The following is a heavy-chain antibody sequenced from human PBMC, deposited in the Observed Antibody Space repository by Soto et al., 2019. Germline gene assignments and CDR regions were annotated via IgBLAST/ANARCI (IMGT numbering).Heavy chain of an antibody. Sequence: PGGSLRLSCAASGFTFSDYYMSWIRQAPGKGLEWVSDISSSGTTIYYADSVKGRFTISRDNAKNLLFLEMNTLRGEDTAVYYCARHGSGYPANYYYGMDVWGQGTTVTVSS. CDR2: ISSSGTTI. D-gene: IGHD3-22*01. CDR1: GFTFSDYY. V-gene: IGHV3-11*04. CDR3: ARHGSGYPANYYYGMDV. J-gene: IGHJ6*02.